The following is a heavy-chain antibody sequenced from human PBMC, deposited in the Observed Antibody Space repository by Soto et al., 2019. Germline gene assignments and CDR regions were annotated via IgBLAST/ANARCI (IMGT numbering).Heavy chain of an antibody. J-gene: IGHJ4*02. V-gene: IGHV3-30-3*01. D-gene: IGHD5-18*01. CDR1: GFTFSSYA. CDR3: AREAFQGGYSYGTFDY. CDR2: ISYDGSNK. Sequence: HPGGSLRLSCAASGFTFSSYAMHWVRQAPGKGLEWVAVISYDGSNKYYADSVKGRFTISRDNSKNTLYLQMNSLRAEDTAVYYCAREAFQGGYSYGTFDYWGQGTLVTVSS.